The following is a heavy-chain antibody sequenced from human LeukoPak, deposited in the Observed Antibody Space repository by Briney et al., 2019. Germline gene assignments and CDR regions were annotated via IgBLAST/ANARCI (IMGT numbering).Heavy chain of an antibody. V-gene: IGHV4-34*01. D-gene: IGHD4-17*01. Sequence: PSETLSLTCAVYGGSFSGYYWSWIRQPPGKGLEWIGETNHSGSTNYNPSLKSRVTISVDTSKNQFSLKLSSVTAADTAVYYCARGGDGDYALFDYWGQGTLVTVSS. J-gene: IGHJ4*02. CDR2: TNHSGST. CDR3: ARGGDGDYALFDY. CDR1: GGSFSGYY.